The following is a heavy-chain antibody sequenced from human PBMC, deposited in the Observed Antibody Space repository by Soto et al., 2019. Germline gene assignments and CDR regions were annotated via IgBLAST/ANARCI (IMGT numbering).Heavy chain of an antibody. Sequence: VQLMESGGGVVHPGGSLRLSCVASGFNLNTYGIYWVRQAPGKGLEWVSYISSSGTTIYHADSVKGRFTISRDNAKNSLYLQMNSLRAEDTAVYYCARERLRTGDYWGQGTLVTVSS. V-gene: IGHV3-48*03. CDR2: ISSSGTTI. D-gene: IGHD3-3*01. CDR3: ARERLRTGDY. J-gene: IGHJ4*02. CDR1: GFNLNTYG.